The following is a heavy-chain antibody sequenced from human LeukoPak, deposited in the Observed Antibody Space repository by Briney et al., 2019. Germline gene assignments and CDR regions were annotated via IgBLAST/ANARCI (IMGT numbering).Heavy chain of an antibody. CDR1: GFTFSTYV. Sequence: GGSLRLSCSVSGFTFSTYVMHWVRQAPGKGLEYVSAISSNGDSTYYADSVKGRFTISRDNSKNTLYLQMSSLRADDTAVYYGVRGTGYWGQGTLVTVSS. V-gene: IGHV3-64D*06. CDR3: VRGTGY. CDR2: ISSNGDST. J-gene: IGHJ4*02.